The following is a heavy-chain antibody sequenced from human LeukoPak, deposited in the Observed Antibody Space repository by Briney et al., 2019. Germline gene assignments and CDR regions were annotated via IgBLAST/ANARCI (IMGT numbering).Heavy chain of an antibody. Sequence: SETLSLTCTVSGGSLSRYYWSWIRQPPGKGLEWIGHIHYSGSTNYNPSLKSRVTISVDTSKNQFSLKLSSVTAADTAVYYCARVVRLVAADWSDPWGQGILVTVSS. D-gene: IGHD6-25*01. CDR2: IHYSGST. J-gene: IGHJ5*02. CDR1: GGSLSRYY. CDR3: ARVVRLVAADWSDP. V-gene: IGHV4-59*01.